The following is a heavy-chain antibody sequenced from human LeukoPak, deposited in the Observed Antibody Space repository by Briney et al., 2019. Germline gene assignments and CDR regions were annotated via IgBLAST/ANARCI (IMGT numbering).Heavy chain of an antibody. J-gene: IGHJ3*02. CDR3: ARVPRRLLAFDI. D-gene: IGHD2-21*01. Sequence: GSLRLSCAASGFAFSSYGMHWVRQAPGKGLEWIGEIYHSGSTNYNPSLKSRVTISVDKSNNQFSLRLTSVTAADTAVYYCARVPRRLLAFDIWGQGTMVTVSS. CDR2: IYHSGST. CDR1: GFAFSSYG. V-gene: IGHV4-4*02.